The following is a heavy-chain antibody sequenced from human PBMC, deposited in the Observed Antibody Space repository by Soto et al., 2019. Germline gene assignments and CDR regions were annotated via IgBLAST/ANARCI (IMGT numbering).Heavy chain of an antibody. CDR1: GGSISSSSYY. CDR2: IYYSGST. Sequence: QLQLQESGPGLVKPSETLSLTCTVSGGSISSSSYYWGWIRQPPGKGLEWIGSIYYSGSTYYNPSLKSRVTISVDTSKNQFSLKLSSVTAADTAVYYCARTYYDFWSGYANSYFDLWGRGTLVTVSS. J-gene: IGHJ2*01. V-gene: IGHV4-39*01. D-gene: IGHD3-3*01. CDR3: ARTYYDFWSGYANSYFDL.